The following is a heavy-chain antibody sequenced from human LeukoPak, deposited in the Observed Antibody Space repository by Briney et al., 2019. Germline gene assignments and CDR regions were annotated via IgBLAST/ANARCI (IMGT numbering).Heavy chain of an antibody. J-gene: IGHJ3*02. Sequence: SETLSLTCTVSGGSISSYYWSWIRQPPGKGLEWIGYIYYSGNTNYNPSLKSRVTISVDMSDNQFSLKLSSVTAADTAAYYCARHPPRESRGNAFDIWGQGTKVTVSS. CDR2: IYYSGNT. V-gene: IGHV4-59*08. CDR1: GGSISSYY. D-gene: IGHD5-12*01. CDR3: ARHPPRESRGNAFDI.